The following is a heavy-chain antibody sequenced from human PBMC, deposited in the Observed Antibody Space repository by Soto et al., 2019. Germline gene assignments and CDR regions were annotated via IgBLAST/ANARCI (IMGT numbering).Heavy chain of an antibody. CDR2: TIPTFGAG. V-gene: IGHV1-69*06. CDR1: GGTFSSNP. J-gene: IGHJ4*02. Sequence: VSCKASGGTFSSNPISWMRQAPGQGLEWMGGTIPTFGAGSYAQRFQGRLTITADKSTNTAYMELSSLRPEDTAVYYCARRQTSGYNRYFDSWGQGTLVTVSS. D-gene: IGHD5-12*01. CDR3: ARRQTSGYNRYFDS.